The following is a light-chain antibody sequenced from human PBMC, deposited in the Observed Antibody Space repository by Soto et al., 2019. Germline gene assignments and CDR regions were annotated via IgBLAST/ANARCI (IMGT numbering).Light chain of an antibody. V-gene: IGLV1-40*01. CDR1: SSNIGAGHD. CDR3: QSYDSSLSGSEV. J-gene: IGLJ1*01. Sequence: QSVLTQPPSVSGAPGQRVTISCTGSSSNIGAGHDVHWYQQLPGTAPKPLIYGNSNRPSGVPDRFSGSKSGTSASLAITGLQAEDEADYYCQSYDSSLSGSEVFGTGTKVTVL. CDR2: GNS.